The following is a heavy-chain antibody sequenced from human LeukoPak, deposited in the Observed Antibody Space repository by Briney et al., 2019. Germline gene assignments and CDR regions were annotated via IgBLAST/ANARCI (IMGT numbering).Heavy chain of an antibody. V-gene: IGHV3-13*01. J-gene: IGHJ4*02. Sequence: GGSLRLSCAASGFTFSNYDMHWVRHATGRGLEWLSGIKTTGDTSYPGSVKGRFTISRENAKNSLYLQIDSLRDGDTAVYYCARSGLSLVRGIIGGAPFGSWCQGTLVTVSS. D-gene: IGHD3-10*01. CDR1: GFTFSNYD. CDR3: ARSGLSLVRGIIGGAPFGS. CDR2: IKTTGDT.